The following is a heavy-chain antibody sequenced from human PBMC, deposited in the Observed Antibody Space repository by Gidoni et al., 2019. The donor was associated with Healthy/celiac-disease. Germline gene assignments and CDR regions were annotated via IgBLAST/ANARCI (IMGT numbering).Heavy chain of an antibody. CDR2: ISYDGSNK. CDR1: GFTFRSYG. D-gene: IGHD3-22*01. Sequence: QVQLVESGGGVVQPGRSLRLSCAAPGFTFRSYGMHWVRQAPGKGLEWVAVISYDGSNKYYADSVKGRFTISRDNSKNTLYLQMNSLRAEDTAVYYCAKPHHYYDSSGLGYWGQGTLVTVSS. J-gene: IGHJ4*02. V-gene: IGHV3-30*18. CDR3: AKPHHYYDSSGLGY.